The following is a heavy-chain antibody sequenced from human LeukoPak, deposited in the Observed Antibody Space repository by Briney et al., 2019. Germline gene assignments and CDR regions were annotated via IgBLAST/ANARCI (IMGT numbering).Heavy chain of an antibody. Sequence: GASVKVSCKASGYTFTSYYMHWVRQAPGQGLEWMGWINPNSGGTNYAQKFQGRVTMTRDTSISTAYMELSRLRSDDTAVYYCARGRDSSGYYLYYFDYWGQGTLVTVSS. CDR1: GYTFTSYY. CDR3: ARGRDSSGYYLYYFDY. CDR2: INPNSGGT. D-gene: IGHD3-22*01. V-gene: IGHV1-2*02. J-gene: IGHJ4*02.